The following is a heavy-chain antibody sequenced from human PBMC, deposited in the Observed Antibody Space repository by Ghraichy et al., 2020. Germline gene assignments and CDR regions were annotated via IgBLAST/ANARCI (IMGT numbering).Heavy chain of an antibody. V-gene: IGHV1-18*01. D-gene: IGHD4-17*01. Sequence: ASVKVSCKASGYTFTSYGISWVRQAPGQGLEWMGWISAYNGNTNYAQKLQGRVTMTTDTSTSTAYMELRSLRSDDTAVYYCARDPPDGDYLEDTFDYWGQGTLVTVSS. CDR3: ARDPPDGDYLEDTFDY. CDR1: GYTFTSYG. CDR2: ISAYNGNT. J-gene: IGHJ4*02.